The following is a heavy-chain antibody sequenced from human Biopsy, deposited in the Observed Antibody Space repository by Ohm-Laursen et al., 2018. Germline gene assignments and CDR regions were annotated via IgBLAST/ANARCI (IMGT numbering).Heavy chain of an antibody. Sequence: GTLSLTCTLSGYSIIPSGPENWSWIRQPPVQGLQYIGFICSGGNTNYNPSLRSRVTMSVDTSKNQFSLRLNSVTAADTAVYYCARGMRTTGWPYFDYWGQGILVTVSS. CDR2: ICSGGNT. J-gene: IGHJ4*02. CDR1: GYSIIPSGPEN. CDR3: ARGMRTTGWPYFDY. V-gene: IGHV4-61*01. D-gene: IGHD2/OR15-2a*01.